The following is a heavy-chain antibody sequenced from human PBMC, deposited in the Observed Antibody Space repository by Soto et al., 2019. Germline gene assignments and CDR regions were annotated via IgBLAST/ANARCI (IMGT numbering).Heavy chain of an antibody. J-gene: IGHJ3*02. D-gene: IGHD3-16*02. V-gene: IGHV1-69*13. CDR1: GYTFTSYA. CDR2: IIPIFGTA. Sequence: SVKVSCKASGYTFTSYAMHWVRQAPGQGLEWMGGIIPIFGTANYAQKFQGRVTITADESTSTAYMELSSLRSEDTAVYYCAREVPLSGDAFDIWGQGTMVTVSS. CDR3: AREVPLSGDAFDI.